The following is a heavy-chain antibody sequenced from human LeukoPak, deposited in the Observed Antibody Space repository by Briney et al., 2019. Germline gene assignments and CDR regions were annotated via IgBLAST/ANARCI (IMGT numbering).Heavy chain of an antibody. Sequence: VASVKVSCKASGYSFTNYGFTWVRQAPGQGLEWMGWINANNGNTNYAQRLQGRVTMTIDTSTNTAYMELRSLRSDDTAVYYCPRAAPRDCTNGIRWVDYWGQGTLVTVSS. CDR1: GYSFTNYG. D-gene: IGHD2-8*01. CDR3: PRAAPRDCTNGIRWVDY. J-gene: IGHJ4*02. V-gene: IGHV1-18*01. CDR2: INANNGNT.